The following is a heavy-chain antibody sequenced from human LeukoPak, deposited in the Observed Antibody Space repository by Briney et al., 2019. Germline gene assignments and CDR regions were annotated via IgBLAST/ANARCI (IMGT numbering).Heavy chain of an antibody. Sequence: ASAKVSCKASGYTFTDYYMHWVRQAPGQGLEWMGWINPNSGGTNYAQKFQGRVTMTRDTSISTAYMELSRLRSDDTAVYYCAREGNWNRDFDPWGQGTLVAVSS. CDR1: GYTFTDYY. J-gene: IGHJ5*02. CDR2: INPNSGGT. D-gene: IGHD1-1*01. CDR3: AREGNWNRDFDP. V-gene: IGHV1-2*02.